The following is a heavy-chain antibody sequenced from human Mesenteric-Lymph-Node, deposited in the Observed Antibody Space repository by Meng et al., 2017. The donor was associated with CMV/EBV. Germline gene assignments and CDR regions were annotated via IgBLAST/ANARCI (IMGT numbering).Heavy chain of an antibody. CDR3: STGYCTDGVCHFAP. D-gene: IGHD2-8*01. V-gene: IGHV7-4-1*02. CDR2: INPNTGIP. Sequence: QVQLVQLRSELKKPGAYVKVSCKASGYTFTRYALNCVRQAPGQGPEWMGWINPNTGIPRYAQGSTGRFVFSLDTSVSTAYLQINGLKAEDTAVYYCSTGYCTDGVCHFAPWGQGTLVTVSS. CDR1: GYTFTRYA. J-gene: IGHJ5*02.